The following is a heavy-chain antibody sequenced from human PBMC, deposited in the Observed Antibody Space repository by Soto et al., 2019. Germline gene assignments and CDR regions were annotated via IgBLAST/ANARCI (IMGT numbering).Heavy chain of an antibody. J-gene: IGHJ4*02. CDR1: GFTFSSHG. Sequence: QVHLVESGGGVVQPGRSLRLSCAASGFTFSSHGMHWIRQAPVKGLEWVAVIPYDGSHQYYADSVKGLFIISRDNSKNTLYLQMNSLRAEDTAVYYCAKLRVLEWEVQESDYWGQGTLVSVSS. CDR3: AKLRVLEWEVQESDY. V-gene: IGHV3-30*18. CDR2: IPYDGSHQ. D-gene: IGHD3-3*01.